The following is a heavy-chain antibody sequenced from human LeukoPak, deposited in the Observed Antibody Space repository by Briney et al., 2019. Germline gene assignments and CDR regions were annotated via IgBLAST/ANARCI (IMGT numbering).Heavy chain of an antibody. CDR2: INHSGST. V-gene: IGHV4-34*01. D-gene: IGHD2-2*01. J-gene: IGHJ4*02. CDR1: GGSFSGYY. Sequence: SETLSLACAVYGGSFSGYYWSWIRQPPGKGLEWIGEINHSGSTNYNPSLKSRVTISVDTSKNQFSLKPSSVTAADTAVYYCARHCSSTSCYVDYWGQGTLVTVSS. CDR3: ARHCSSTSCYVDY.